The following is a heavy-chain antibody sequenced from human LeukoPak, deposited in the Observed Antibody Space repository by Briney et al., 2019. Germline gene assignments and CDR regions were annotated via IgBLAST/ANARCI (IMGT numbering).Heavy chain of an antibody. CDR2: IYHSGST. Sequence: SETLSLTCAVSGYSISSGYYWVWIRQPPGKGLEWIGSIYHSGSTYYNPSLKSRVTISVDTSKNQFSLKLSSVTAADTAVYYCASTSAYYDFWSGPGDVFDIWGQGTMVTVSS. D-gene: IGHD3-3*01. CDR1: GYSISSGYY. V-gene: IGHV4-38-2*01. CDR3: ASTSAYYDFWSGPGDVFDI. J-gene: IGHJ3*02.